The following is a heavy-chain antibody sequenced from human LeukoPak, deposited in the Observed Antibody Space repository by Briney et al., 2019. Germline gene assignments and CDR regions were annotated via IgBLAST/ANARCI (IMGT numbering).Heavy chain of an antibody. CDR1: GGSISSGGYY. D-gene: IGHD3-10*01. J-gene: IGHJ3*02. Sequence: SETLSLTCTVSGGSISSGGYYWSWIRQHPGKGLEWIGYIYYSGSTYSNPSLKSRLTMSVDISKNQFSLKLSSVTAADTAVCYCARGVKGLRGAFDIWGQGTMVTVSS. V-gene: IGHV4-31*03. CDR3: ARGVKGLRGAFDI. CDR2: IYYSGST.